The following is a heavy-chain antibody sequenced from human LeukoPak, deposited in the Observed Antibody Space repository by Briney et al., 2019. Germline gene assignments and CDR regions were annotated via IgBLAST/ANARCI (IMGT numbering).Heavy chain of an antibody. Sequence: GGSLRLSCAASGSTFSSYAMHWVRQAPGKGLEWVAVISYDGSNKYYADSVKGRFTISRDNSKNTLYLQMNSLRAEDTAVYYCARSVIPLAYFDYWGQGTLVTVSS. D-gene: IGHD3-16*02. J-gene: IGHJ4*02. CDR3: ARSVIPLAYFDY. CDR1: GSTFSSYA. V-gene: IGHV3-30*04. CDR2: ISYDGSNK.